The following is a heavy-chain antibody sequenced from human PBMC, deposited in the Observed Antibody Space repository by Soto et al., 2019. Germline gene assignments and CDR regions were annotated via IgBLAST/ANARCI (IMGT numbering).Heavy chain of an antibody. CDR2: IKHDGSEI. V-gene: IGHV3-7*01. Sequence: PGGSLRLSCAASGFTFTNFWMTWVRQAPGKWLEWVANIKHDGSEIYYVDSVKGRFTISRDNAKNSLYLQMNSLRAEDTAVYYCARYSGSFSLDYWGHGTLVNVSS. CDR1: GFTFTNFW. J-gene: IGHJ4*01. D-gene: IGHD3-10*01. CDR3: ARYSGSFSLDY.